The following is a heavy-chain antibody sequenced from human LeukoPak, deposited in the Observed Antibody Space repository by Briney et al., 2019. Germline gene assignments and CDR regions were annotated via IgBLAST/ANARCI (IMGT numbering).Heavy chain of an antibody. V-gene: IGHV3-30*03. CDR2: ISFDGGNK. J-gene: IGHJ5*02. D-gene: IGHD2-15*01. CDR3: ARGADGVSSNSRGWFDP. CDR1: GFTFSSYA. Sequence: GGSLRLSCAASGFTFSSYAMHWVRQAPGKGLEWVAVISFDGGNKYYADSVKGRFTISRDNARNSLYLQMNTLRAEDTAVYSCARGADGVSSNSRGWFDPWGQGTLVTVSS.